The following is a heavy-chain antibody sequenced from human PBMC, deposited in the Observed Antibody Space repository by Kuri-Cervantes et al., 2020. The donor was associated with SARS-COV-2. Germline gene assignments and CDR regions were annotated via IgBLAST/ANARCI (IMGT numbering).Heavy chain of an antibody. V-gene: IGHV1-24*01. J-gene: IGHJ1*01. CDR1: GWTYISYD. CDR3: APGNYYDSSGYYRAEYFQH. Sequence: VSVSCKATGWTYISYDNNWVRQAPGKGLEWMGGFDPEDGETIYAQKLQGRVTMTEDTSTDTAYMKLSSLRSADTDVYYCAPGNYYDSSGYYRAEYFQHWGQGTLVTVSS. D-gene: IGHD3-22*01. CDR2: FDPEDGET.